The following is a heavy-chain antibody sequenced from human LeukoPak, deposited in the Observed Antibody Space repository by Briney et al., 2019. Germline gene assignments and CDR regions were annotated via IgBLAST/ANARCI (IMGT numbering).Heavy chain of an antibody. V-gene: IGHV3-23*01. Sequence: PGGSLRLSCAASGFAFNNFAMSWVRQAPGKGLEWVSAISTSGDTTWYADSVKGRFTISRDNSWNTQYLHMNSVRAEDTAVYYCAKYRYCTATSCPGVFDYWGQGTLVTVSS. D-gene: IGHD2-8*02. CDR1: GFAFNNFA. J-gene: IGHJ4*02. CDR2: ISTSGDTT. CDR3: AKYRYCTATSCPGVFDY.